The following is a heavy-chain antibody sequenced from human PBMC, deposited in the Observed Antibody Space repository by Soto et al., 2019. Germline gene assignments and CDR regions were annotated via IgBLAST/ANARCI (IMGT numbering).Heavy chain of an antibody. CDR1: GGSISNYY. CDR3: ARVPGGSYYSYMDV. J-gene: IGHJ6*03. V-gene: IGHV4-59*01. D-gene: IGHD2-15*01. CDR2: IYYSGST. Sequence: QVQLQESGPGLVKPSETLSLTCTVSGGSISNYYWTWIRQPPGKRLEWMGYIYYSGSTNYNPSLKSRVTISVDTSKKQVSLKLSSVTAADTAVYYCARVPGGSYYSYMDVWGKGTTVTVSS.